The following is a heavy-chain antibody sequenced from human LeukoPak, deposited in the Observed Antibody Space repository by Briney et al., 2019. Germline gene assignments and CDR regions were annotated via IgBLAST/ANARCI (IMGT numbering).Heavy chain of an antibody. CDR3: ARRLVGATGYFFDY. Sequence: GESLKISCRGSGYSFTTYWIGWVRQMRGKGLEWMRIIYPGDSDSTYSPSFQGQVTFSADKSISAAYLQWSSLRASDTAVYYCARRLVGATGYFFDYWGQGTLVTVSS. CDR2: IYPGDSDS. D-gene: IGHD1-26*01. J-gene: IGHJ4*02. CDR1: GYSFTTYW. V-gene: IGHV5-51*01.